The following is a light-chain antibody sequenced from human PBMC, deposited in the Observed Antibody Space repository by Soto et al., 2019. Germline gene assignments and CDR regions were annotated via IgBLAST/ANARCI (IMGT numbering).Light chain of an antibody. CDR1: QSISSW. V-gene: IGKV1-5*01. Sequence: DIQMSPSPSTLSASVVDRVTITCRASQSISSWLAWYQQKPGKAPKLLIYDASSLESGVPSRFSGSGSGTEFTLTISSLQPDDFATYYCQQYNSYLYTFGQGTRLAIK. CDR2: DAS. CDR3: QQYNSYLYT. J-gene: IGKJ5*01.